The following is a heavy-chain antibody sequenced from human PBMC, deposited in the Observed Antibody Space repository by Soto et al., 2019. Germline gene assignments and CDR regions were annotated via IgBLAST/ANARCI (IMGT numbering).Heavy chain of an antibody. Sequence: GGSLRLSCAASGFTFSSYAMSWVRQATGKGLEWVSTIGTAGDTYYPGSVKGRFTISRENAKNSLYLQMNSLRAEDTAVYYCARGGTTVVTPIDYWGQGTLVTVSS. J-gene: IGHJ4*02. CDR2: IGTAGDT. CDR1: GFTFSSYA. D-gene: IGHD4-17*01. CDR3: ARGGTTVVTPIDY. V-gene: IGHV3-13*01.